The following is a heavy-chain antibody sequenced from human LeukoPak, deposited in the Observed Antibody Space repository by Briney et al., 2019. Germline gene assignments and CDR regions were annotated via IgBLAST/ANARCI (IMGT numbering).Heavy chain of an antibody. CDR2: TFYRTKWYT. V-gene: IGHV6-1*01. J-gene: IGHJ4*02. D-gene: IGHD2-8*02. Sequence: QTLSLTCAISGDSHSSKSTGWNCIRQSPSRGLEWLGRTFYRTKWYTDYAVSVKSRITINPDTSKNHFSLQLNSVTPEDAAVYYCARDIGTHIAFDCWCWGKGTIVTV. CDR1: GDSHSSKSTG. CDR3: ARDIGTHIAFDCWC.